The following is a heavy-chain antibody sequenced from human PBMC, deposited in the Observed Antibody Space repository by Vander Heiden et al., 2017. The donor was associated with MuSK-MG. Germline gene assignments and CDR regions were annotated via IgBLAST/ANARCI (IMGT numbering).Heavy chain of an antibody. CDR1: GYTFTSAR. CDR2: ISAYNGNT. Sequence: QVPLVPSGAEAQKPGASVKVSCTASGYTFTSARIRWVRQAPGQGLEWMGWISAYNGNTNYAQKLQGRVTMTTDTSTSTAYMELRSLRSDDTAVYYCAREYYDSSGYYAQAGYYYYYMDVWGKGTTVTVSS. CDR3: AREYYDSSGYYAQAGYYYYYMDV. V-gene: IGHV1-18*01. J-gene: IGHJ6*03. D-gene: IGHD3-22*01.